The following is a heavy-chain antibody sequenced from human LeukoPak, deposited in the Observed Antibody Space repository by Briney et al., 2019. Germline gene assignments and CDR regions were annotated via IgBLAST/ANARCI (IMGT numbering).Heavy chain of an antibody. Sequence: ASVKVSCKASGGTFSSYGISWVRQAPGQGLEWMGWISAYNGNTNYAQKLQGRVTMTTDTSTSTAYMELRSLRSDDTAVYYCASSIEVYAGYYYHYMDVWGKGTTVTVSS. D-gene: IGHD2-8*01. CDR1: GGTFSSYG. J-gene: IGHJ6*03. CDR3: ASSIEVYAGYYYHYMDV. V-gene: IGHV1-18*01. CDR2: ISAYNGNT.